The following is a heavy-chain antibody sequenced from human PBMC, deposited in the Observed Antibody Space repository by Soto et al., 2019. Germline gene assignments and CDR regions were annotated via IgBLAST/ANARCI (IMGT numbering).Heavy chain of an antibody. D-gene: IGHD2-21*02. Sequence: EVQLAESGGGLVQPGGSLRLSCAASGFTFSPYWMHWVRQAPGKGLVWVSRINPDGSSTNYADSVKGRFTISRDNAKNTLYLQMNSLRAEDTAVYYCVRGGRDSPSGMAVWGQGTTVTVSS. CDR3: VRGGRDSPSGMAV. V-gene: IGHV3-74*01. J-gene: IGHJ6*02. CDR1: GFTFSPYW. CDR2: INPDGSST.